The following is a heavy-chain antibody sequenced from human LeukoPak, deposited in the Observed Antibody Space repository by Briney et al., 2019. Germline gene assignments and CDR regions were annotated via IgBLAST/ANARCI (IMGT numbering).Heavy chain of an antibody. V-gene: IGHV4-39*01. D-gene: IGHD6-13*01. CDR2: IYYSGST. CDR3: ARTEGYSSSCDY. Sequence: SETLSLTCTVSGGSISSSSYYWGWIRQPPGKGLEWIGSIYYSGSTYYNPSLKSRVTISEDTSKNQFSLKLSSVTAADTAVYYCARTEGYSSSCDYWGQGTLVTVSS. CDR1: GGSISSSSYY. J-gene: IGHJ4*02.